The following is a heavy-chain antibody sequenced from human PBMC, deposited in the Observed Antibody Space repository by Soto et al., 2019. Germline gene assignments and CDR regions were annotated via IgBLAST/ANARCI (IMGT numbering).Heavy chain of an antibody. D-gene: IGHD3-10*01. CDR1: GVTLSSYV. J-gene: IGHJ5*02. CDR3: ANSVHYPFALSDP. CDR2: IGGSGGRT. Sequence: GGCTGLSCAASGVTLSSYVMDGVRQAPGKGLEWVSSIGGSGGRTYYADSVKGRFTISRDNSKNTLYLQMNSLRAEDTAVYYSANSVHYPFALSDPWGQRTLVIVSS. V-gene: IGHV3-23*01.